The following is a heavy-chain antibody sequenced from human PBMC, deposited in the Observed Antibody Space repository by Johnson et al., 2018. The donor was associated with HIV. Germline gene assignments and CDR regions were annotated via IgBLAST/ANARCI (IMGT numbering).Heavy chain of an antibody. V-gene: IGHV3-30*04. CDR1: GFTFSSYA. CDR3: ARSSSSGAFDI. D-gene: IGHD6-6*01. Sequence: QVQLVESGGGVVQPGRSLRLSCAASGFTFSSYAMHWVRQAPGKGPEWVAVISYDGSNKYYADSVKGRLTISRDNSKNTLYLQMNSLRAEDTAVYYCARSSSSGAFDIWGQGTMVTVSS. CDR2: ISYDGSNK. J-gene: IGHJ3*02.